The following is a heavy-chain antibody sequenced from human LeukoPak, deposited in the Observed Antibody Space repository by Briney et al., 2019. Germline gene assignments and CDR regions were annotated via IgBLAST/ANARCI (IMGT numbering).Heavy chain of an antibody. D-gene: IGHD1-26*01. CDR2: IYPGDSDT. J-gene: IGHJ5*02. V-gene: IGHV5-51*01. Sequence: GAALKISFKGSGGSFTSYWIGWVRRMPGKGVEWMGIIYPGDSDTRYSPSFQGQVTISADKSISTAYLQWSSLKASDTAMYYCARRWVGAPNWFDPWGQGTLVTVSS. CDR1: GGSFTSYW. CDR3: ARRWVGAPNWFDP.